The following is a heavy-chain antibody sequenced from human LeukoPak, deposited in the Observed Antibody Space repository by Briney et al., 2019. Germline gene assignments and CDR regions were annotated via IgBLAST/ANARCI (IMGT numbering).Heavy chain of an antibody. V-gene: IGHV4-34*01. D-gene: IGHD2-2*01. Sequence: PSETLSLTCAVHGGSFSGYYWSWIRQPPGKGLEWIGEINHSGSTNYNPSLKSRVTISVDTSKNQFSLKLSSVTAADTAVYYCARNRPYCSSTSCPGLADYWGQGTLVTVSS. J-gene: IGHJ4*02. CDR2: INHSGST. CDR3: ARNRPYCSSTSCPGLADY. CDR1: GGSFSGYY.